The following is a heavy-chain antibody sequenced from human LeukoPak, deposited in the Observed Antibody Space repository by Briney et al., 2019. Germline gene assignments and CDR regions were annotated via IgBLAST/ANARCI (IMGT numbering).Heavy chain of an antibody. D-gene: IGHD3-16*01. J-gene: IGHJ4*02. CDR1: GFTFSSYS. CDR3: ARDWAEGVPYFDY. Sequence: GRSLRLSCAASGFTFSSYSMNWVRQAPGKGLEWVSYISSSSSTIYYADSVKGRFTISRDNAKNSLYLQMNSLRAEDTAVYYCARDWAEGVPYFDYWGQGTLVTVSS. CDR2: ISSSSSTI. V-gene: IGHV3-48*04.